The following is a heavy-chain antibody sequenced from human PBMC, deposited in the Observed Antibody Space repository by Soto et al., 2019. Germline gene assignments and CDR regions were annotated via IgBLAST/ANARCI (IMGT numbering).Heavy chain of an antibody. Sequence: QVQLQESGPGLVKPSQTLSLSCNVYGVSVSSGDYYWSWIRQHAGGGMEWIGYIDRSGSTYYKPSLRGRVIMSVDTSKNQISLRLLSVTAADTAMYYCARDSGGNSENYYGLDVWGHGTTVTVSS. V-gene: IGHV4-31*03. CDR1: GVSVSSGDYY. CDR2: IDRSGST. D-gene: IGHD1-1*01. J-gene: IGHJ6*02. CDR3: ARDSGGNSENYYGLDV.